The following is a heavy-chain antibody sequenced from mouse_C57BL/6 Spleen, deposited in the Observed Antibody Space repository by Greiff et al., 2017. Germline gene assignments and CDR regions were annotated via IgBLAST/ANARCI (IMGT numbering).Heavy chain of an antibody. CDR3: AREVTTYYAMDY. D-gene: IGHD2-2*01. Sequence: VQLQQSGAELVRPGTSVKVSCKASGYAFTNYLIEWVKQRPGQGLEWIGVINPGSGGTNYNEKFKGKATLTADKSSSTAYMQLSSLTSEDSAVYFCAREVTTYYAMDYWGQGTSVTVSS. J-gene: IGHJ4*01. CDR1: GYAFTNYL. CDR2: INPGSGGT. V-gene: IGHV1-54*01.